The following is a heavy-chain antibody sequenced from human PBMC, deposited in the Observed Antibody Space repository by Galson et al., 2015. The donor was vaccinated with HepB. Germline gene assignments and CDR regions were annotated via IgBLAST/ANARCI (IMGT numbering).Heavy chain of an antibody. CDR1: GYSFSKVS. J-gene: IGHJ4*02. D-gene: IGHD3-22*01. CDR2: LDPEDGEV. CDR3: TSPANYDTSGHYYFDY. V-gene: IGHV1-24*01. Sequence: SVKVSCKVSGYSFSKVSMHWVRQAPGEGLEWLGGLDPEDGEVIYAQRFKGRVTMTEDSSKDTAYMELSSLRSEDTAIYYCTSPANYDTSGHYYFDYWGQGTLVTVSS.